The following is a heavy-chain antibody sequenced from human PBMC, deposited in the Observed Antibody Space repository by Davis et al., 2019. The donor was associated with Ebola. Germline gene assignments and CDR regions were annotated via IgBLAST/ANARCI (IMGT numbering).Heavy chain of an antibody. V-gene: IGHV3-48*01. CDR3: ARRTELDY. CDR2: ISSSSSTI. CDR1: GFTFSSYS. Sequence: GESLKISCAASGFTFSSYSMNWVRQAPGKGLEWVSYISSSSSTIYYADSVKGRFTISRDNAKNSLYLQMNSLRAEDTAVYYCARRTELDYWGQGTLVTVSS. J-gene: IGHJ4*02. D-gene: IGHD1/OR15-1a*01.